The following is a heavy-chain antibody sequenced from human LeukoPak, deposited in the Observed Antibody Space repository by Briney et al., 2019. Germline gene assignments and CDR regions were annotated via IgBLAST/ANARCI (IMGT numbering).Heavy chain of an antibody. CDR1: GGSISSYY. CDR2: IYYSGST. D-gene: IGHD4-17*01. J-gene: IGHJ3*02. Sequence: SETLSLTCTVSGGSISSYYWSWIRQPPGKGLEWIGYIYYSGSTNYNPSLKSRVTISVDTSKNQFSLKLSSVTAADTAVYYCARLAYGDYGDDAFDIWGQGTLVTVSS. V-gene: IGHV4-59*01. CDR3: ARLAYGDYGDDAFDI.